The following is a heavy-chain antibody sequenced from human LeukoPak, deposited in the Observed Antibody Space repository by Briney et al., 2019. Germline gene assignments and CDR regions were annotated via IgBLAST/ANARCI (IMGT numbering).Heavy chain of an antibody. D-gene: IGHD2-8*01. CDR1: GFTFSEAW. CDR2: IKSKADGATI. J-gene: IGHJ4*02. CDR3: MTDVLWDPAGY. Sequence: TRGSLRLSCAASGFTFSEAWMSWVRQAPGKGLEWVGRIKSKADGATIDYAAPVKGRFTISRDDSENTLYLRMSRLKTEDTAVYYCMTDVLWDPAGYWGQGTLVTVTS. V-gene: IGHV3-15*01.